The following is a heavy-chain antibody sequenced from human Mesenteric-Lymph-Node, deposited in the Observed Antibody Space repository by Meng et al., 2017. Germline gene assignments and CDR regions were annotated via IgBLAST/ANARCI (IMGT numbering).Heavy chain of an antibody. Sequence: QMQLQESGPGLVKPSGTLSLTCAVSGGSISISTWWSWVRQPPGKGLEWIGEIYHSGGTNYNPSLRGRVTISVDTSKNQFSLKLSSVTAADTAVYYCARGFLSFVRVFDYWGQGTLVTISS. CDR2: IYHSGGT. D-gene: IGHD2/OR15-2a*01. CDR1: GGSISISTW. CDR3: ARGFLSFVRVFDY. J-gene: IGHJ4*02. V-gene: IGHV4-4*02.